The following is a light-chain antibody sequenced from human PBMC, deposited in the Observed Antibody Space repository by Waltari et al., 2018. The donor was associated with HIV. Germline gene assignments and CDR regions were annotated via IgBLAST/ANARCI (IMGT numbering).Light chain of an antibody. CDR3: CSYAGIRTLV. CDR1: SSDVVAYAY. V-gene: IGLV2-23*02. CDR2: DVN. J-gene: IGLJ3*02. Sequence: QSALTQPASVSGSPGPSITIFCTATSSDVVAYAYVSWYQQYPRKAPKFMIYDVNKRPSGVSSRFSGSKSGNTASLTISGLQAEDEADYYCCSYAGIRTLVFGGGTKVTVL.